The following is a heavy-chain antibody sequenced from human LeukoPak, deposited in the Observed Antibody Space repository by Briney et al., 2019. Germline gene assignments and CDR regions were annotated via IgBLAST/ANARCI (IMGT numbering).Heavy chain of an antibody. CDR2: ISSSSSYI. D-gene: IGHD3-10*01. J-gene: IGHJ4*02. V-gene: IGHV3-21*04. CDR1: GFTFSSYS. CDR3: AKRRLGLLWFGELGFDY. Sequence: GGSLRLSCAASGFTFSSYSMNWVRQAPGKGLEWVSSISSSSSYIYYADSVKGRFTISRDNAKNSLYLQMNSLRAEDTAVYYCAKRRLGLLWFGELGFDYWGQGTLVTVSS.